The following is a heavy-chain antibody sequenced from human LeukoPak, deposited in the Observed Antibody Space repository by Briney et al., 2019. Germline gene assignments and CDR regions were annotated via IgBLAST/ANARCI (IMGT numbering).Heavy chain of an antibody. Sequence: GGSLRLSCAASGFTFDTYGMNWVRQAPGKGLEWVSFITGGSNTIYYADSVKGRFTISRDNARNSLYLQMNSLRVDDTAVYYCARDRMGGSFDYWGQGTLVTVSS. D-gene: IGHD2-15*01. CDR3: ARDRMGGSFDY. V-gene: IGHV3-48*01. CDR2: ITGGSNTI. CDR1: GFTFDTYG. J-gene: IGHJ4*02.